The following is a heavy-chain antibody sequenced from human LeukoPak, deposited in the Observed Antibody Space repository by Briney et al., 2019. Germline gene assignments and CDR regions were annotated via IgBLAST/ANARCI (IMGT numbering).Heavy chain of an antibody. CDR3: ARGGYSYGSYYYMDV. CDR2: INSDGSST. V-gene: IGHV3-74*01. D-gene: IGHD5-18*01. J-gene: IGHJ6*03. Sequence: GGSLRLSSAASGFTFSSYWMHWVRQAPGKGLVWVSRINSDGSSTSYADSVKGRFTISRDNAKNTLYLQMNSLRAEDTAVYYCARGGYSYGSYYYMDVWGKGTTVTVSS. CDR1: GFTFSSYW.